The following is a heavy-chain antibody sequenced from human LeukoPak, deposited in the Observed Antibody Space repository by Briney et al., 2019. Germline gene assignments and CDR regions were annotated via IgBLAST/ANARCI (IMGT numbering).Heavy chain of an antibody. CDR2: IIPILGIA. D-gene: IGHD3-10*01. J-gene: IGHJ4*02. V-gene: IGHV1-69*04. Sequence: ASVKVSCKASGGTFSSYAISWVRQAPGQGLEWMGRIIPILGIANYAQKFQGRVTITADKSTSTACMELSSLRSEDTAVYYCASSYGSGSPTRWGQGTLVTVSS. CDR1: GGTFSSYA. CDR3: ASSYGSGSPTR.